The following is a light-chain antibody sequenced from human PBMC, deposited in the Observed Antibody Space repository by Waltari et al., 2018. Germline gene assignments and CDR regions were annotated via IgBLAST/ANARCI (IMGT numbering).Light chain of an antibody. CDR2: DVS. CDR3: NSYSSVSTHV. J-gene: IGLJ1*01. V-gene: IGLV2-14*03. CDR1: NTDIGAFNF. Sequence: QSALTQPASVSGTPGESITISCAGTNTDIGAFNFVSWYRQFLGEAPQLIIYDVSHRPSGISDRFSGSKSGNTASLTISGLQAEDDADYYCNSYSSVSTHVFGSGTKVTVL.